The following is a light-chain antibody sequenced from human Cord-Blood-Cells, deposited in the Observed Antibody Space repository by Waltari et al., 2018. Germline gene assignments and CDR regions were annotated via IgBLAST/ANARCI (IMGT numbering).Light chain of an antibody. CDR2: DVS. J-gene: IGLJ3*02. Sequence: QSALTQPRSVSGSPGQSVTISCTGTSSDVGGYNYVSWYQQHPGKAPKLMIYDVSKRPSAVPDRCSGSKSGNTASLTISGLQAEDEADYCCCSYAGSYNWVFGGGTKLTVL. CDR1: SSDVGGYNY. V-gene: IGLV2-11*01. CDR3: CSYAGSYNWV.